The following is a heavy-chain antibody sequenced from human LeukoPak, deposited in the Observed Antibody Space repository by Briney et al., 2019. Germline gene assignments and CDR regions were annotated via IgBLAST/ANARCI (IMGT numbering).Heavy chain of an antibody. D-gene: IGHD3-10*01. J-gene: IGHJ4*02. Sequence: SETLSLTCAVYGGSFSGYYWSWIRQPPGKGLEWIGEINHSGSTSYNPSLKSRVTISVDTSKNQFSLKLNSVTAADTAAYYCARFLWFGGTNVFDYWGQGTLVTVSS. V-gene: IGHV4-34*01. CDR3: ARFLWFGGTNVFDY. CDR2: INHSGST. CDR1: GGSFSGYY.